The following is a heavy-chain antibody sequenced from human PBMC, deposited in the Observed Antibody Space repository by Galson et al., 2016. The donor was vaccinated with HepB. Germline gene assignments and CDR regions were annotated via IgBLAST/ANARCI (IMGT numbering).Heavy chain of an antibody. Sequence: SLRLSCAASGFSFSSYAMCWVRQAPGKGLEWVSAIVDSGVTTYYAGSVRGRFTISRDNSKSTLYLQMNSLRAEDTAVYYCAKDTSWVLDFWGQGNLVTVSS. CDR1: GFSFSSYA. CDR3: AKDTSWVLDF. J-gene: IGHJ4*02. D-gene: IGHD3-16*01. V-gene: IGHV3-23*01. CDR2: IVDSGVTT.